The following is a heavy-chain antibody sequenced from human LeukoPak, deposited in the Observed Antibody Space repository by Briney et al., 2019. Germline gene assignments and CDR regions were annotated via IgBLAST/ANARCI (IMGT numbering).Heavy chain of an antibody. V-gene: IGHV1-46*01. CDR1: GYTFTAYH. CDR3: ARGTQIDSSVYYAGHFDY. D-gene: IGHD3-22*01. CDR2: INPNDGST. Sequence: ASVRVSLKASGYTFTAYHMHWVRQAPGQGLEWMGIINPNDGSTNYAQRFQGRVTMTRDRSTSTVYMELSSLRSGDTAVYYYARGTQIDSSVYYAGHFDYWGQGTLVTVSS. J-gene: IGHJ4*02.